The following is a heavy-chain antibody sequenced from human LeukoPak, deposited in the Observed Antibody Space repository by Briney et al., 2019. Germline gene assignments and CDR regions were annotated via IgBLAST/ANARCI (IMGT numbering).Heavy chain of an antibody. J-gene: IGHJ4*02. Sequence: SETLSLTCAVYGGSFSGYYWSWIRQPPGKGLEWIGEINHSGSTNYNPSLKSRVTISVDTSKNQFSLKLSSVTAADTAVYYCARAEYSSSSPFDYWGQGTLVTVSS. CDR2: INHSGST. CDR1: GGSFSGYY. CDR3: ARAEYSSSSPFDY. D-gene: IGHD6-6*01. V-gene: IGHV4-34*01.